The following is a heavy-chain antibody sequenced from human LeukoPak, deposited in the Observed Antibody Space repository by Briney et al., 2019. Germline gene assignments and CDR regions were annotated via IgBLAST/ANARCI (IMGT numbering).Heavy chain of an antibody. CDR2: IRGSGDRT. V-gene: IGHV3-23*01. CDR1: GFTFSSYA. J-gene: IGHJ6*03. Sequence: GGSLRLSCAASGFTFSSYAMSWVRQAPGKGLEWVSAIRGSGDRTHYADSVKGRFTISRDNSKNTLYLQMNSLRAEDTAVYYCAKDSKIVGATPSSYHYMDVWGKGTAVTVSS. CDR3: AKDSKIVGATPSSYHYMDV. D-gene: IGHD1-26*01.